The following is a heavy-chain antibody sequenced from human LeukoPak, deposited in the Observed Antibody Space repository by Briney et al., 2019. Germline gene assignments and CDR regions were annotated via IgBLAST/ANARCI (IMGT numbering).Heavy chain of an antibody. Sequence: GGSLRLSCAASGFTFSSYSMIWVRQAPGKGLEWVAFIRYDGSNKYYADSVKGRFTISRDNSRNTLYLQMNSLRAEDTAVYYCALLGDCSSTSCYGPYFDYWGQGTLVTVSS. J-gene: IGHJ4*02. CDR3: ALLGDCSSTSCYGPYFDY. V-gene: IGHV3-30*02. CDR2: IRYDGSNK. D-gene: IGHD2-2*01. CDR1: GFTFSSYS.